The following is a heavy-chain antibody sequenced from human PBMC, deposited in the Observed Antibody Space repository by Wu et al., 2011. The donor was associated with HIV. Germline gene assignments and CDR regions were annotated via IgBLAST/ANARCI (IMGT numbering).Heavy chain of an antibody. CDR1: GYTFTSYY. CDR3: ARDLGGDEDY. Sequence: QVQLVQSGAEVKKPGASVKVSCKASGYTFTSYYMHWVRQAPGQGLEWMGIISPSGGSTNYAQKFQGRVTMTRNTSISTAYMELSSLRSEDTAVYYCARDLGGDEDYWGQGTLVTVSA. D-gene: IGHD2-21*01. V-gene: IGHV1-46*01. CDR2: ISPSGGST. J-gene: IGHJ4*02.